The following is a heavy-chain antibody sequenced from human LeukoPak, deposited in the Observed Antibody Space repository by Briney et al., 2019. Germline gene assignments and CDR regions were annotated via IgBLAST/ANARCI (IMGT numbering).Heavy chain of an antibody. CDR3: ARAEQQLVQGIGY. V-gene: IGHV1-2*02. CDR2: INPNSGGT. D-gene: IGHD6-13*01. Sequence: GASVKVSCKASGYTFTGYYMHWVRQAPGQGLEWMGWINPNSGGTNYAQKFQGRVTMTRDTSISTAYMELSRLRSDDTAVYYCARAEQQLVQGIGYWGQGTLVTVSS. J-gene: IGHJ4*02. CDR1: GYTFTGYY.